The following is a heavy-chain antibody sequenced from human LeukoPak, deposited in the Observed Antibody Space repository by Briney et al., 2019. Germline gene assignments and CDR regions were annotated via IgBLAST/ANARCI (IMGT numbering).Heavy chain of an antibody. CDR3: ARDSLVGATRPGWAFDI. CDR2: IWYDGSNK. J-gene: IGHJ3*02. V-gene: IGHV3-33*01. Sequence: GGSLRLSCAASGFTFSRHGMHWVRQAPGKGLEWVALIWYDGSNKYYADSVNGRFTISRDSSKLYLQINNLRAEDTAVYYCARDSLVGATRPGWAFDIWGQGTMVTVSS. CDR1: GFTFSRHG. D-gene: IGHD1-26*01.